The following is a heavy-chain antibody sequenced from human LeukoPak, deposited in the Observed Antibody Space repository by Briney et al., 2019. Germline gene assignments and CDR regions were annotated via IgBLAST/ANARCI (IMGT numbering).Heavy chain of an antibody. J-gene: IGHJ4*02. CDR3: ARMATIYDYFDY. D-gene: IGHD5-24*01. V-gene: IGHV1-46*01. CDR2: INPSGGST. CDR1: GYTFTSYY. Sequence: ASVKVSCKASGYTFTSYYMHWVRQAPGQGLEWMGIINPSGGSTSYAQKFQGRVTMTRDMSTSTVYMELSSLRSEDTAVYYCARMATIYDYFDYWGQGTLVTVSS.